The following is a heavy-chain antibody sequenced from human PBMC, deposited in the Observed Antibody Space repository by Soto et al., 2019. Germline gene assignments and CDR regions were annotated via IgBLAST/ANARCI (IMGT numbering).Heavy chain of an antibody. V-gene: IGHV4-31*03. D-gene: IGHD2-15*01. J-gene: IGHJ6*02. CDR2: IYYSGST. Sequence: QVQLQESGPGLVKPSQTLSLTCTVSGGSISSGGYYWSWIRQHPGKGLEWIGYIYYSGSTYYNPSLKSRLTISVDTSKNQFSLKLSSVTAADTAVYYCARADIVVVAATHYYCGMDVWGQGTTVTVSS. CDR3: ARADIVVVAATHYYCGMDV. CDR1: GGSISSGGYY.